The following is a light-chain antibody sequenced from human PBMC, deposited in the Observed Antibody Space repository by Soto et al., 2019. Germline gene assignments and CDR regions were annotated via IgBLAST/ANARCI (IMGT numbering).Light chain of an antibody. V-gene: IGKV3D-7*01. J-gene: IGKJ1*01. CDR2: GTS. Sequence: EIGMTQSPATLSVSHGEGATLSCRASQTVSRMYLSWFQQKPGQAPRLLIYGTSTRATGIPVRFSGSGSGTDFTLTISSLQPEDFAVYFCHQDFNLPWTFGQGTKVDI. CDR3: HQDFNLPWT. CDR1: QTVSRMY.